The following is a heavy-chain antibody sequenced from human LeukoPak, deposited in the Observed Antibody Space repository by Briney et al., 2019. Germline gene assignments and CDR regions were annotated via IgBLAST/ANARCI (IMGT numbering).Heavy chain of an antibody. CDR3: ARANCSGGSCFSWFDP. J-gene: IGHJ5*02. D-gene: IGHD2-15*01. V-gene: IGHV1-69*04. Sequence: SVKVSCKASGGTFGSYAISWVRQAPGQGLEWMGRIIPILGIANYAQKFQGRVTITADKSTSTAYMELSSLRSEDTAVYYCARANCSGGSCFSWFDPWGQGTLVTVSS. CDR1: GGTFGSYA. CDR2: IIPILGIA.